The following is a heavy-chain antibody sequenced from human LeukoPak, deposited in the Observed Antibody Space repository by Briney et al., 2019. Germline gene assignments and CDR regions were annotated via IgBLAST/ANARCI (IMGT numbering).Heavy chain of an antibody. CDR3: ARGRISSGWFAHFDY. D-gene: IGHD6-19*01. CDR2: IYYSGST. J-gene: IGHJ4*02. Sequence: SETLSLTCTVSGGSISSYYWSWIQQPPGKGLEWIGYIYYSGSTNYNPSLKSRVTMSVDTSKNQFSLRLSSVTAADTAVYFCARGRISSGWFAHFDYWGQGTLVTVSS. CDR1: GGSISSYY. V-gene: IGHV4-59*01.